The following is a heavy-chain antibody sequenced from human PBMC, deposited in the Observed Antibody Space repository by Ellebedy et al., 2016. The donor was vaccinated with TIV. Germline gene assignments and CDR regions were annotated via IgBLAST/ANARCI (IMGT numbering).Heavy chain of an antibody. V-gene: IGHV3-33*08. CDR1: GFTFSTYG. CDR2: IWYDGSNK. CDR3: ARDRGTTMIVSDY. Sequence: GESLKISCAASGFTFSTYGMHWVRQAPGKGLEWVAVIWYDGSNKYYADSVKGRFTISRDNSKNTLYLQMSSLRAEDTAVYYCARDRGTTMIVSDYWGQGTLVTVSS. D-gene: IGHD3-22*01. J-gene: IGHJ4*02.